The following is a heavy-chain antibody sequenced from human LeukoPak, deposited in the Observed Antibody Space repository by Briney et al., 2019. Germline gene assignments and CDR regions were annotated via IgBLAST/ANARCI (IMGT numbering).Heavy chain of an antibody. CDR2: IRNDGSNY. D-gene: IGHD3-22*01. CDR3: AREGVIAPFDAFDI. CDR1: GFTFSDYG. J-gene: IGHJ3*02. Sequence: PGGSLRLSCAASGFTFSDYGMHWVRQAPGKGLEWVAFIRNDGSNYYHADSVKGRFTISRDNSKNTLYLQMNSLRGEDTAVYYCAREGVIAPFDAFDIWGQGTMVTVSS. V-gene: IGHV3-30*02.